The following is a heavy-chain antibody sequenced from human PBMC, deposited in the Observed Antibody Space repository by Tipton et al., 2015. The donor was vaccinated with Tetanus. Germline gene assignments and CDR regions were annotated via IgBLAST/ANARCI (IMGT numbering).Heavy chain of an antibody. V-gene: IGHV3-74*01. CDR3: ARDYGGTTYYYYYGMDV. J-gene: IGHJ6*02. D-gene: IGHD4-23*01. Sequence: SLRLSCAVSGFSFSSYWMHWVRQAPGKGLVWVSRIKSDGSSTSYADSVKGRFTISRDNAKNTLYLQMNSLRAEDTAVYYCARDYGGTTYYYYYGMDVWGQGTTVTVSS. CDR1: GFSFSSYW. CDR2: IKSDGSST.